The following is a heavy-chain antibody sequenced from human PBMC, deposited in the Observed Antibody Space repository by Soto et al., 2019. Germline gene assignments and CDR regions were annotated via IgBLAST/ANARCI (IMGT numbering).Heavy chain of an antibody. D-gene: IGHD3-16*01. Sequence: QVQLVQSGAEVKKPGASVMVSCEASGDTFTNYEINWVRQATGQGLEWLGWVSRNTGNTGYAQRFQGRVSMTANPSISTAYMELSSLRSEDTAVYYCATVPRGSRYFYYLDVWGKGTTVIVSS. CDR2: VSRNTGNT. J-gene: IGHJ6*03. CDR1: GDTFTNYE. CDR3: ATVPRGSRYFYYLDV. V-gene: IGHV1-8*01.